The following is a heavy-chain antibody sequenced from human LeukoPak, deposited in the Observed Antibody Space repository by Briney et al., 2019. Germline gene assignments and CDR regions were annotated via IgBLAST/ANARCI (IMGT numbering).Heavy chain of an antibody. Sequence: GGSLRLSCAASGFTFSSDGMHWVLQAPGKGLEWVAVRWYDVSNKYYADTVKGRFTISRDNSKKTLYLQMTSLRAEETAVYYCARDSYGMDVWGEGTTVTVSS. CDR2: RWYDVSNK. J-gene: IGHJ6*04. CDR1: GFTFSSDG. V-gene: IGHV3-33*01. CDR3: ARDSYGMDV.